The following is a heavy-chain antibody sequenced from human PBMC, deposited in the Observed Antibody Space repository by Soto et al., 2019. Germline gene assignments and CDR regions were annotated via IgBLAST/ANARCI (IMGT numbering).Heavy chain of an antibody. CDR1: GWSFRGYY. CDR2: INHSGST. V-gene: IGHV4-34*01. CDR3: ARPTRQWLGLRYYYGMDV. J-gene: IGHJ6*02. D-gene: IGHD6-19*01. Sequence: SVTLSLTCAVYGWSFRGYYWSWIRQPPGKGLEWMGEINHSGSTNYNPSLKSRVTISVDTSKNQFSLKLSSVTAADTAVYYCARPTRQWLGLRYYYGMDVWGQGTTVT.